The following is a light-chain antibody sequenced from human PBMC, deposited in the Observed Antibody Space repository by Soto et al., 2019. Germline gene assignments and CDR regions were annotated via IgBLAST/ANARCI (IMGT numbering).Light chain of an antibody. J-gene: IGKJ4*01. CDR2: GAS. CDR3: QQTYSVPLS. V-gene: IGKV1-39*01. Sequence: DIQMTQSPSSLSASVGDRLSISCWASQGVGTSLNWFQQKPGEAPKFLIYGASSLQSGVPSRFSGSGSGTEFTLTISSVQPEDFATYFCQQTYSVPLSFGGGTRVEIK. CDR1: QGVGTS.